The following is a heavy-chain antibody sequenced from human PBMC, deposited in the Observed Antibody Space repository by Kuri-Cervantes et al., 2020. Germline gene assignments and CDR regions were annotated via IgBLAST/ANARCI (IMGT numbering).Heavy chain of an antibody. D-gene: IGHD3-10*01. CDR1: GFTFSSYW. CDR2: INSDGSRT. V-gene: IGHV3-74*01. Sequence: GGSLRLSCAASGFTFSSYWMHWVRQAPGKGLVWVSRINSDGSRTNYADSVKGRFTISRDNAKNSLYLQMNSLRAEDTAVYYCARSAGPLGDFDCWGQGTLVTVSS. J-gene: IGHJ4*02. CDR3: ARSAGPLGDFDC.